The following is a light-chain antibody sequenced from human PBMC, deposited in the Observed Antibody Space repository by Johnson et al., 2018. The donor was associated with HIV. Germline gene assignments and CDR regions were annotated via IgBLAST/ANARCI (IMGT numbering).Light chain of an antibody. Sequence: QSVLTQSPSASGTPGQRVTISCSGSSSNIGNIYVSWYKLLPGTVPKLLIYDNNKRPSGIPDRFSGSKSGTSATLGITGLQTGDEADYYCGTWDRRLNAYNYVFGTGTKVTVL. V-gene: IGLV1-51*01. CDR2: DNN. CDR3: GTWDRRLNAYNYV. J-gene: IGLJ1*01. CDR1: SSNIGNIY.